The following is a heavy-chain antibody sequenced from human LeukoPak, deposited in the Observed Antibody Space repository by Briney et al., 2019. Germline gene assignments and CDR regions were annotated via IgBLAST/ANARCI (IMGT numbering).Heavy chain of an antibody. V-gene: IGHV3-20*01. Sequence: GGSLRHSCAASGFTLEDYGMSGVRQAPAKGLEWVSGINWNGGSKGYADSVKSRLTISRDNVKTSLYLQMNSLRAEDTALYHCARDLGIGFDYWGQGTLVTVSS. CDR1: GFTLEDYG. D-gene: IGHD3-16*01. J-gene: IGHJ4*02. CDR2: INWNGGSK. CDR3: ARDLGIGFDY.